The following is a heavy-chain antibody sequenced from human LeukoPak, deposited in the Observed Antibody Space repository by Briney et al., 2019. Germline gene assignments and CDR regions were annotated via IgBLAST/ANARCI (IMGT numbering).Heavy chain of an antibody. CDR2: ISSSSSYI. D-gene: IGHD3-22*01. CDR1: GFTFSSYS. Sequence: LRLSCAASGFTFSSYSMNWVRQAPGKGLEWVSSISSSSSYIYYADSVKGRFTISRDNAKNSLYLQMNRLRAEDTAVYYCARDPLSSGYYYREYYFDYWGQGTLVTVSS. CDR3: ARDPLSSGYYYREYYFDY. V-gene: IGHV3-21*01. J-gene: IGHJ4*02.